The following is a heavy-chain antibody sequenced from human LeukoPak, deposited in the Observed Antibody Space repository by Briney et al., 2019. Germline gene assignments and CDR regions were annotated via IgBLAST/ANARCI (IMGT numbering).Heavy chain of an antibody. CDR2: IKQDGSEK. Sequence: GGSLRLSCAASGFTFSSYWVSWVRQAPGKGLEWVANIKQDGSEKYYVDSVKGRFTISRDNAKNSLYLQMNSLRAEDTAVYYCARLWFGVYFDYWGQGTLVTVSS. CDR3: ARLWFGVYFDY. J-gene: IGHJ4*02. CDR1: GFTFSSYW. V-gene: IGHV3-7*03. D-gene: IGHD3-10*01.